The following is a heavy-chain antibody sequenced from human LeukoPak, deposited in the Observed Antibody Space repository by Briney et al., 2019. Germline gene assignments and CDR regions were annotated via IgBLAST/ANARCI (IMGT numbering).Heavy chain of an antibody. J-gene: IGHJ4*02. CDR1: GFTFSHYE. CDR3: AREDCSSTSCYDPSVSDY. CDR2: ISSSGYTI. D-gene: IGHD2-2*01. V-gene: IGHV3-48*03. Sequence: GGSLRLSCEASGFTFSHYEMNWVRQAPGRGLEWVSYISSSGYTIYYADSVKGRFTISRDNAKNSLYLQMNSLRAEDTAVYYCAREDCSSTSCYDPSVSDYWGQGTLVTVSS.